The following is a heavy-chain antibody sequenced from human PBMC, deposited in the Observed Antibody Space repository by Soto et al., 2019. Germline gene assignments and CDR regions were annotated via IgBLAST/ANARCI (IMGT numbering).Heavy chain of an antibody. CDR3: ARLGYSNYFWHLKASSYYYYYYMDV. CDR2: IYPGDSDT. D-gene: IGHD4-4*01. V-gene: IGHV5-51*01. Sequence: PGESLKISCKGSGYSFTSYWIGWVRQMPGKGLEWMGIIYPGDSDTRYSPSFQGQVTISADKSISTAYLQWSSLKASDTAMYYCARLGYSNYFWHLKASSYYYYYYMDVWGKGTTVTVSS. CDR1: GYSFTSYW. J-gene: IGHJ6*03.